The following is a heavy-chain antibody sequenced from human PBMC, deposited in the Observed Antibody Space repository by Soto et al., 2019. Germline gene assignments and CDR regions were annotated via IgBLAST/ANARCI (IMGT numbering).Heavy chain of an antibody. CDR1: RYSFTSYW. V-gene: IGHV5-51*01. D-gene: IGHD3-10*02. CDR3: AKTPGNAGSMLEEYYFDY. Sequence: LKISCKGSRYSFTSYWIGWVRQMPGKGLEWMGIIYPGDSDTRYSPSFQGQVTISADKSISTAYLQWRSLKASDTAMYYCAKTPGNAGSMLEEYYFDYWGQGTLVTVSS. CDR2: IYPGDSDT. J-gene: IGHJ4*02.